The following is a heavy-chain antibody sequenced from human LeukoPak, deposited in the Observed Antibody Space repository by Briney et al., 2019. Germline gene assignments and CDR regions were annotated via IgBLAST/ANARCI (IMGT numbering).Heavy chain of an antibody. Sequence: QAGGSLRLSCAASGFTFSSYAMHWVRQAPGKGLEWVAVISYDGSNKYYADSVKGRFTISRDNSKNTLYLQMNSLRAEDTAVYYCARLWGDATIFDLWGQGTLVTVSS. D-gene: IGHD5-12*01. CDR3: ARLWGDATIFDL. V-gene: IGHV3-30-3*01. CDR2: ISYDGSNK. J-gene: IGHJ4*02. CDR1: GFTFSSYA.